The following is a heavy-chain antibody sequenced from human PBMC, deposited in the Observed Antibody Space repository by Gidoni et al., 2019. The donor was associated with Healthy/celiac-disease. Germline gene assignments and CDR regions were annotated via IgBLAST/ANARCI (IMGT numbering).Heavy chain of an antibody. Sequence: QVQLQQWGAGLCKPSETLSLTCAVYGGSFSGYYWSWIRQPPGKGLEWIGEINHIGSTNYNPSLKSRVTISVDTSKNQFSLKLSSVTAADSAVYYCARGRYFDWLFNFDYWGQGTLVTVSS. CDR2: INHIGST. J-gene: IGHJ4*02. D-gene: IGHD3-9*01. CDR3: ARGRYFDWLFNFDY. V-gene: IGHV4-34*01. CDR1: GGSFSGYY.